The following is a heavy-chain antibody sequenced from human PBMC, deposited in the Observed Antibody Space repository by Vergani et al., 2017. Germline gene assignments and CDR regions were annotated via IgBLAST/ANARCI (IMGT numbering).Heavy chain of an antibody. Sequence: QVQLVESGGGVVQPGRSLRLSCAASGFTFSSYGMHWVRQAPGKGLEWVAVISYDGSNKYYADSVKGRFTISRDNSKNTLYLQMNSLRAEDTAVYYCAKAHLNVSYYYDSSDDTEALGYWGQGTLVTVSS. D-gene: IGHD3-22*01. CDR2: ISYDGSNK. CDR1: GFTFSSYG. J-gene: IGHJ4*02. V-gene: IGHV3-30*18. CDR3: AKAHLNVSYYYDSSDDTEALGY.